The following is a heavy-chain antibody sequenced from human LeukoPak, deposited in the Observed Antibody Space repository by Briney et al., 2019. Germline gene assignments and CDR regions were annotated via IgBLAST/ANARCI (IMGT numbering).Heavy chain of an antibody. CDR1: GYTFTSYG. CDR3: ARGGYSYGWDLVDY. Sequence: GASVKVSCKASGYTFTSYGISWVRQAPGQGREGMGWISAYNGNTNYAQKLQGRVTMTTDTSTSTAYMELRSLRSDDTAVYYCARGGYSYGWDLVDYWGQGTLVTVSS. CDR2: ISAYNGNT. V-gene: IGHV1-18*01. D-gene: IGHD5-18*01. J-gene: IGHJ4*02.